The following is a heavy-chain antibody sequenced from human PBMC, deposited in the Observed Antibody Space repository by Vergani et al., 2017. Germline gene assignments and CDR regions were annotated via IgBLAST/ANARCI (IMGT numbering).Heavy chain of an antibody. CDR2: ISYDGSNK. CDR1: GFTFSSYA. V-gene: IGHV3-30*04. Sequence: QVQLVESGGGVVQPGRSLRLSCAASGFTFSSYAMHWVRQAPGKGLEWVAVISYDGSNKYYADSVKGRFTISRDNSKHTLYLQMNSLRAEDTVVYYCARDVGRRGYFDYWGQGTLVTVSS. J-gene: IGHJ4*02. CDR3: ARDVGRRGYFDY. D-gene: IGHD1-26*01.